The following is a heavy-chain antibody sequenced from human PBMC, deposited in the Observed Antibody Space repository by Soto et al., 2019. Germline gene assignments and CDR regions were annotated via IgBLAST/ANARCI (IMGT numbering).Heavy chain of an antibody. CDR3: ATSLNDYGDCFDY. V-gene: IGHV3-23*01. D-gene: IGHD4-17*01. CDR1: GFTFSSYA. Sequence: GGSLRLSCAASGFTFSSYAMSWVRQAPGKGLEWVSAISGSGGSTYYADSVKGRFTISRDNSKNMLYLQMNSLRAEDTAVYYCATSLNDYGDCFDYWGQGTLVTVSS. CDR2: ISGSGGST. J-gene: IGHJ4*02.